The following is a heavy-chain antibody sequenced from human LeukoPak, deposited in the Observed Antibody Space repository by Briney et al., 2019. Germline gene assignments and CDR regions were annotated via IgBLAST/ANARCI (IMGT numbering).Heavy chain of an antibody. CDR1: GFSFTSYW. J-gene: IGHJ6*02. V-gene: IGHV5-51*01. CDR2: IYPGDSAT. Sequence: GESLQISCKGSGFSFTSYWIGWVRQMPGKGLEWMGIIYPGDSATRYSPSFQGQVTISADKSISTAYLQWTNLKASDTAMYYCARHRGIAAAGIPYYYYYVMDVWGQGTTVTVSS. CDR3: ARHRGIAAAGIPYYYYYVMDV. D-gene: IGHD6-13*01.